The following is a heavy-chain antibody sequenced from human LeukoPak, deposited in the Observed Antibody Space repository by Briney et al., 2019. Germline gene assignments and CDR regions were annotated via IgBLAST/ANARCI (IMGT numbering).Heavy chain of an antibody. V-gene: IGHV3-74*01. J-gene: IGHJ3*02. CDR3: ARDPGDYYGSGSSDAFDI. CDR2: INSDGSST. CDR1: GFTFSSYW. D-gene: IGHD3-10*01. Sequence: PGGSLRLSCAASGFTFSSYWMHWVRQAPGKGLVWVSRINSDGSSTSYADSVKGRFTISRGNAKNTLYLQMNSLRAEGTAVYYCARDPGDYYGSGSSDAFDIWGQGTMVTVSS.